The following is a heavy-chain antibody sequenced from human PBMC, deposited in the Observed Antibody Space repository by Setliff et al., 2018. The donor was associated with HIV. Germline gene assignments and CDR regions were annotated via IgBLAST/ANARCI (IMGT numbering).Heavy chain of an antibody. J-gene: IGHJ6*02. CDR3: AREIGDYYDSSGYYPPTDYYYGMDV. Sequence: GASVKVSCKASGYTFTSYDISWVRQAPGQGLEWMGWISAYNGNTNYAQKLQGRVTMTTDTSTSTAYMELRNLRSDDTVVYYCAREIGDYYDSSGYYPPTDYYYGMDVWGQGTTVTVSS. CDR2: ISAYNGNT. CDR1: GYTFTSYD. D-gene: IGHD3-22*01. V-gene: IGHV1-18*01.